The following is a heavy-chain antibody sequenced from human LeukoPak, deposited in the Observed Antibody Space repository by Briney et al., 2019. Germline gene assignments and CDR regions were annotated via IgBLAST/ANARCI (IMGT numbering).Heavy chain of an antibody. CDR3: AREEALYGMDV. Sequence: SETLSLTGTVSGGSISSYFWSWIRQPPGKGLEWIGYIYYSGSTNYNPSLKSRVTISVDTSKNQFSLKLSSVTAADTAVYYCAREEALYGMDVWGQGTTVTVSS. V-gene: IGHV4-59*01. CDR2: IYYSGST. J-gene: IGHJ6*02. CDR1: GGSISSYF.